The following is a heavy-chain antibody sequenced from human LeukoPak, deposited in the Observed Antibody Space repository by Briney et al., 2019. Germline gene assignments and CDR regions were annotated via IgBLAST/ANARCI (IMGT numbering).Heavy chain of an antibody. V-gene: IGHV3-23*01. D-gene: IGHD2/OR15-2a*01. Sequence: PGGSLRLSCVASGFTFSNYDMSWVRQAPGKGLEWVSVISGSGGSTYYADSVKGRFTISRDNSKNTLYLQMNSLSAEDTAVYYCACPRPKNYYYYGMDVWGQGTTVTVSS. CDR1: GFTFSNYD. J-gene: IGHJ6*02. CDR3: ACPRPKNYYYYGMDV. CDR2: ISGSGGST.